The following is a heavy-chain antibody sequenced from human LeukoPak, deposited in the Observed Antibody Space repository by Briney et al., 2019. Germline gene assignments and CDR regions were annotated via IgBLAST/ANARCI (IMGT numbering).Heavy chain of an antibody. CDR2: ISGSGGGT. CDR3: ARDNEMPFDY. Sequence: GGSLILSCAASGFSFSNYAMSWVRQTPGKGLEWVSVISGSGGGTYYAESVKGRFTISRDNSKNTLYLQMNGLRAEDTAVYYCARDNEMPFDYWGQGTLVTVSS. V-gene: IGHV3-23*01. D-gene: IGHD5-24*01. J-gene: IGHJ4*02. CDR1: GFSFSNYA.